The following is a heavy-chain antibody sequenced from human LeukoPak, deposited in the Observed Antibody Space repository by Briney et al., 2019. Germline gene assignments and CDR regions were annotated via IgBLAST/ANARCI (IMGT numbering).Heavy chain of an antibody. D-gene: IGHD3-22*01. J-gene: IGHJ4*02. CDR2: IIPIFGTA. CDR1: GGTFSSYA. CDR3: ARNPSADSSGYFDY. V-gene: IGHV1-69*01. Sequence: GSSVKVSCKASGGTFSSYAISWVRQAPGQGLEWMGGIIPIFGTANYAQKFQGRVTITADESTSTAYMELSSLRSEDTAVYYCARNPSADSSGYFDYWGQGTLVTVSS.